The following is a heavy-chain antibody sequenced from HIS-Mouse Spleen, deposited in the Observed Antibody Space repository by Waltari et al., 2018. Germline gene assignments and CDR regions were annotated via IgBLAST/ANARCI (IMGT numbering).Heavy chain of an antibody. J-gene: IGHJ4*02. V-gene: IGHV3-30*18. Sequence: QVQLVESGGGVVQPGRSLRLSCAASGFTFSSYGLHWVRQAPGKGLEWVEGISYDGSKKYYDDSVKGRFTISRDNSKNTLYLQMNSLRAEDTAVYYCAKDRSSVGSCYFDYWGQGTLVTVSS. CDR1: GFTFSSYG. D-gene: IGHD2-15*01. CDR3: AKDRSSVGSCYFDY. CDR2: ISYDGSKK.